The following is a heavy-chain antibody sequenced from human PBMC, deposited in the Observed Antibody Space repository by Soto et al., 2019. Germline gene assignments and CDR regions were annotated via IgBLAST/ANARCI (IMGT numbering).Heavy chain of an antibody. Sequence: GGSLRLSCAASGFTFNIYSMNWVRQAPGKGLEWVSSISSRSSNIDYADPVKGRFTISRDNANNSLYLQMNNLSADDTAVYYCARDTKMLAPLIYMDHWGRGTLVTVSS. J-gene: IGHJ4*02. D-gene: IGHD3-22*01. CDR2: ISSRSSNI. CDR3: ARDTKMLAPLIYMDH. CDR1: GFTFNIYS. V-gene: IGHV3-21*01.